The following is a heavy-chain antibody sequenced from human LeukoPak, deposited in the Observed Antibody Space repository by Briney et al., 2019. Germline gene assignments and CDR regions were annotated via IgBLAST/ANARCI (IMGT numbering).Heavy chain of an antibody. Sequence: GGSLRLSCAASGFTFRRYEMNWVRQAPGKGLEWVSYISRSGDTIYFADSVKGRFTISRDNAKNSLYLQMSSLRAEDTAVYYCARDYASDYWGQGTLVTVSP. CDR2: ISRSGDTI. V-gene: IGHV3-48*03. D-gene: IGHD3-10*01. CDR3: ARDYASDY. J-gene: IGHJ4*02. CDR1: GFTFRRYE.